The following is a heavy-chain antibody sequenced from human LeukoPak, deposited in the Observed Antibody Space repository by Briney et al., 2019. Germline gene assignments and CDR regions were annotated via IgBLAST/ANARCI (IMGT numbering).Heavy chain of an antibody. Sequence: ASVKVSCKASGYTFTSYYMHWVRQAPGRGLEWMGIINPSGGSTSYAQKFQGRVTMTRDTSTSTVYMELSSLRSEDTAVYYCATAGVRPRTGLSGPFDYWGQGTLVTVSS. J-gene: IGHJ4*02. CDR3: ATAGVRPRTGLSGPFDY. CDR1: GYTFTSYY. V-gene: IGHV1-46*01. CDR2: INPSGGST. D-gene: IGHD3-3*01.